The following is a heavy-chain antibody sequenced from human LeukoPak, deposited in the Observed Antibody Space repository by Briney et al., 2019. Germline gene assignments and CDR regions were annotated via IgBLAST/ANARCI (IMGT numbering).Heavy chain of an antibody. V-gene: IGHV1-69*04. CDR2: IIPILGIA. CDR3: ATLRGFDP. Sequence: SVKVSCKASGGTFSSYAISWVRQAPGQGLEWTGRIIPILGIANYAQKFQGRVTITADKSTSTAYMELSSLRSEDTAVYYCATLRGFDPWGQGTLVTVSS. D-gene: IGHD3-10*01. CDR1: GGTFSSYA. J-gene: IGHJ5*02.